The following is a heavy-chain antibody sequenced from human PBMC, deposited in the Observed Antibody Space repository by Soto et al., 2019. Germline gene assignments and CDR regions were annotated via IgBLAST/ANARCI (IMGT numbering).Heavy chain of an antibody. CDR1: GYTNTSYG. CDR3: ARIPMNWNDGVDYYYYYYMDV. D-gene: IGHD1-1*01. J-gene: IGHJ6*03. CDR2: ISAYNGNT. Sequence: ASVKVSCKASGYTNTSYGISWVRQAPGQGLEWMGWISAYNGNTNYAQKLQGRVTMTTDTSTSTAYMELRSLRSDDTAVYYCARIPMNWNDGVDYYYYYYMDVWGKGTTVTVSS. V-gene: IGHV1-18*01.